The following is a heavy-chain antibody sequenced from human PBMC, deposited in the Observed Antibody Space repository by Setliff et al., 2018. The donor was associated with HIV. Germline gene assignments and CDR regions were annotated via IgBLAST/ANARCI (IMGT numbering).Heavy chain of an antibody. Sequence: GGSLRLSCAASGFTFSGSAMHWVRQASGKGLEWVGRIRSKGYGSATAYAASVKGRFTISRGDSKNTAYLQMDSLKTEDTAVYYCTRHSTDPWSLLDYWGQGTLVTVSS. V-gene: IGHV3-73*01. CDR1: GFTFSGSA. CDR2: IRSKGYGSAT. CDR3: TRHSTDPWSLLDY. J-gene: IGHJ4*02. D-gene: IGHD1-1*01.